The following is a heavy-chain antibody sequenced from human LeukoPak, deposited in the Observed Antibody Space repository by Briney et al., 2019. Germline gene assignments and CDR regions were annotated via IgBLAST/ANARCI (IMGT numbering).Heavy chain of an antibody. CDR3: AELGITMIGGV. CDR1: GFTFSSYG. Sequence: GGSLRLSCAASGFTFSSYGMSWVRQAPGKGLEWVSYINSSGSTIYYADSVKGRFTISRDNAKNSLYLQMNSLRAEDTAVYYCAELGITMIGGVWGKGTTVTISS. V-gene: IGHV3-48*04. D-gene: IGHD3-10*02. CDR2: INSSGSTI. J-gene: IGHJ6*04.